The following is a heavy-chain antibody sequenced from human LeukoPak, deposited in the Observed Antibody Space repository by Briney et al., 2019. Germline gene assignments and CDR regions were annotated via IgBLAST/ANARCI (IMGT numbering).Heavy chain of an antibody. J-gene: IGHJ5*02. V-gene: IGHV4-34*01. CDR2: INHSGST. CDR3: ARGKVNNWFDP. D-gene: IGHD2-21*01. CDR1: GGSFSGYY. Sequence: NLSETLSLTGALYGGSFSGYYWSWIRQPPGKGREWIGEINHSGSTNYNPSLKSRVTISVDTSKNQFSLKLSSVTAADTAVYYCARGKVNNWFDPWGQGTLVTVSS.